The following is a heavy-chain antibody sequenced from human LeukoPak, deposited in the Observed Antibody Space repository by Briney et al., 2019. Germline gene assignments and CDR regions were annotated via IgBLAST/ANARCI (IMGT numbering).Heavy chain of an antibody. CDR2: ISSSSGTI. D-gene: IGHD5-18*01. CDR3: ARALGYSYGYVVDY. Sequence: PGGSLRLSCAASGFIFSNYNMNWVRQTPGKGLGWVSYISSSSGTIYYADSVKGRFTISGDNAKNSLVLQMNSLRAEDTGVYYCARALGYSYGYVVDYWGQGTLVTVSS. V-gene: IGHV3-48*01. CDR1: GFIFSNYN. J-gene: IGHJ4*02.